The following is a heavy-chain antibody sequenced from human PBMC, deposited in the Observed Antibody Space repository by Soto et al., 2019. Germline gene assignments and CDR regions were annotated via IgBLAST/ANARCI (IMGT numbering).Heavy chain of an antibody. CDR3: ATLERGQLKTFDY. V-gene: IGHV4-4*02. Sequence: QVQLQESGPGLVKPSGTLSLTCAVSGGSISSSNWWSWVRQPPEKGLEWIGEIYHSGSTSYNPSLKSRVTRSVDKSKNQFSLKLKSVTAADTAVYYCATLERGQLKTFDYWGQGTLVTVSS. J-gene: IGHJ4*02. CDR1: GGSISSSNW. D-gene: IGHD1-1*01. CDR2: IYHSGST.